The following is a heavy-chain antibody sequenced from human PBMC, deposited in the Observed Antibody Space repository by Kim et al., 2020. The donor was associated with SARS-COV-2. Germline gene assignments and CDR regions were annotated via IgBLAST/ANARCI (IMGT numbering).Heavy chain of an antibody. V-gene: IGHV1-69*01. D-gene: IGHD5-18*01. J-gene: IGHJ4*02. CDR3: ARARIQLWSFDY. Sequence: NYAQKFQGRGTITADETTSTAYMELSSLRSEDAAVYYCARARIQLWSFDYWGQGTLVTVSS.